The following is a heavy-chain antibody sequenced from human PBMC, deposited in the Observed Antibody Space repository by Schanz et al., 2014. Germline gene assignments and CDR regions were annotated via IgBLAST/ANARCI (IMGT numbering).Heavy chain of an antibody. Sequence: QVQLVQSGAEVKKPGAAVKLSCEASGFTFTTYYIFWVRQAPGQGLEWMGMINPSGGSTRYAQKFQGRVTMTRDTSTNTVYMELSSLRSEDTAMYYCAREKSGSYYPDDYWGQGTLVTVSS. J-gene: IGHJ4*02. D-gene: IGHD1-26*01. CDR2: INPSGGST. CDR1: GFTFTTYY. V-gene: IGHV1-46*01. CDR3: AREKSGSYYPDDY.